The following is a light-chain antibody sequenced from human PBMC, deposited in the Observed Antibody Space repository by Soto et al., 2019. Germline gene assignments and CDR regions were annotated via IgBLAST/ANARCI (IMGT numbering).Light chain of an antibody. V-gene: IGKV3-20*01. CDR3: QQYGSSPRT. Sequence: EIVLTQSPGTLSLSPGEIATLSCRASQSVSSSHLAWYQQKAGQAPRLLIYGASIRATGIPDRFSGSGSGPDFTLIIRRLEPEDFAVYYCQQYGSSPRTFGQGTKVEVK. CDR1: QSVSSSH. CDR2: GAS. J-gene: IGKJ1*01.